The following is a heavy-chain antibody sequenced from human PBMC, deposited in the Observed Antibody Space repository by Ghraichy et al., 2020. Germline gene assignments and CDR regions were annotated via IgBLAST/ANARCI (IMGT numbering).Heavy chain of an antibody. CDR1: GGTFSSYA. V-gene: IGHV1-69*13. CDR3: ARDLRSGGSRTFDY. Sequence: SVKVSCKASGGTFSSYAISWVRQAPGQGLEWMGGIIPIFGTANYAQKFQGRVTITADESTSTAYMELSSLRSEDTAVYYCARDLRSGGSRTFDYWGQGTLVTVSS. D-gene: IGHD2-15*01. CDR2: IIPIFGTA. J-gene: IGHJ4*02.